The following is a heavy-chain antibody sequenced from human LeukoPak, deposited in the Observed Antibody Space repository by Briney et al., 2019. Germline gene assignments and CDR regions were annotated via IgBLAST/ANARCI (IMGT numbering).Heavy chain of an antibody. CDR3: ARGGGGY. D-gene: IGHD3-16*01. CDR1: GGSISSGSYY. Sequence: SQTLSLTCTVSGGSISSGSYYWSWIRQPAGKGLEWIGRIYTSGSTNYNPSLKSRVTISVDTSKNQFSLKLSSVTAADTAVYYCARGGGGYWGQGTLVTDSS. CDR2: IYTSGST. V-gene: IGHV4-61*02. J-gene: IGHJ4*02.